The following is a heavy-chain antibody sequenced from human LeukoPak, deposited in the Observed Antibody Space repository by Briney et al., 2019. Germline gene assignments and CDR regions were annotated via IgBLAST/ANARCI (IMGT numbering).Heavy chain of an antibody. V-gene: IGHV1-46*01. Sequence: GASVKVSCKASGYTFTSYYMHWVRQAPGQGLEWLGIINPSGGITTYAQKFQGRVTVTMDTSTSTVYMELSSLRSEDTAVYYCATVKNLRNYATLAFDYWGQGTLVTVSS. CDR1: GYTFTSYY. CDR2: INPSGGIT. D-gene: IGHD4-4*01. CDR3: ATVKNLRNYATLAFDY. J-gene: IGHJ4*02.